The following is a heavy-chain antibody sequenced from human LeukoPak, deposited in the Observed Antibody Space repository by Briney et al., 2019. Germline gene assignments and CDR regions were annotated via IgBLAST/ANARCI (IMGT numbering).Heavy chain of an antibody. Sequence: ASVKVSCKVSGHTLTDLSTHWVRQAPGQGLEWMGGLDPEDGQIIYAQQFQGRVTMTEDTSTDTAYMELSSLRSEDTAVYYCATGGVWALLGYWGQGTLVTVSS. CDR2: LDPEDGQI. CDR1: GHTLTDLS. CDR3: ATGGVWALLGY. D-gene: IGHD2-8*02. V-gene: IGHV1-24*01. J-gene: IGHJ4*02.